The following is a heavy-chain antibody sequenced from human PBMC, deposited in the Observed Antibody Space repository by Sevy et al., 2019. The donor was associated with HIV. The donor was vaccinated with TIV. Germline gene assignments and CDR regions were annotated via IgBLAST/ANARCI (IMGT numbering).Heavy chain of an antibody. J-gene: IGHJ4*02. CDR1: GGTFSSYA. CDR3: ARREGYSSSWYYFDY. Sequence: ASVKVSCKASGGTFSSYAISWVRQAPGQGLESMGGLIPIFGTANYAQKFQGRVTITADESTSTAYMELSSLRSEDTAVYYCARREGYSSSWYYFDYWGQRTLVTVSS. D-gene: IGHD6-13*01. CDR2: LIPIFGTA. V-gene: IGHV1-69*13.